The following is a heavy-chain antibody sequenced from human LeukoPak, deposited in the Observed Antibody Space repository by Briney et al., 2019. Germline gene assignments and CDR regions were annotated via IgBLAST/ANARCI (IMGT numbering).Heavy chain of an antibody. Sequence: PGGSLRLSCAASGFTFSSYWMSWVRQAPAKGLDWVANIKQDGSEKYYVDSVKGRFTISRDNAKNSLYLQMNSLRAEDTAVYYCARDASGYALYFDYWGQGTLVTVSS. CDR1: GFTFSSYW. J-gene: IGHJ4*02. V-gene: IGHV3-7*01. D-gene: IGHD5-12*01. CDR3: ARDASGYALYFDY. CDR2: IKQDGSEK.